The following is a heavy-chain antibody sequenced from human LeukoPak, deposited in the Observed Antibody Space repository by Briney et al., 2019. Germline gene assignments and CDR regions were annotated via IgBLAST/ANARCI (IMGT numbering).Heavy chain of an antibody. V-gene: IGHV4-59*01. D-gene: IGHD4-11*01. CDR1: GGSISSYY. J-gene: IGHJ5*02. Sequence: PSETLSLTCTVSGGSISSYYWSWIRQPPGKGLEWIGYIYYSGSTNYNPSLKSRVTISVDTSKNQFSLKLSSVTAADTAVYYCARGALGAYSNYVWFDPWGQGTLVTVSS. CDR2: IYYSGST. CDR3: ARGALGAYSNYVWFDP.